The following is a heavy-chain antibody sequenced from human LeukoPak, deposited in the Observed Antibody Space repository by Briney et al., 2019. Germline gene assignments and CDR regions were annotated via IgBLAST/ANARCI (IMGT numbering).Heavy chain of an antibody. D-gene: IGHD6-13*01. CDR3: ARGPGIAAAGSSEDTYNWFGP. J-gene: IGHJ5*02. CDR2: INHSGST. V-gene: IGHV4-34*01. CDR1: GGSFSGYY. Sequence: SETLSLTCAVYGGSFSGYYWSWIRQPPGKGLEWIGEINHSGSTNYNPSLKSRVTISVDTSKNRFSLKLSSVTAADTAVYYCARGPGIAAAGSSEDTYNWFGPWGQGTLVTVSS.